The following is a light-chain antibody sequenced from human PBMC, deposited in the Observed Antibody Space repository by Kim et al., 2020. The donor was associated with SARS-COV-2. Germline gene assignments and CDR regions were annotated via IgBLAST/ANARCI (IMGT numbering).Light chain of an antibody. V-gene: IGLV2-14*03. CDR3: TSYTTSRTWV. CDR2: DVT. CDR1: SSDVGGYNY. Sequence: QSALTQPASVSGSPGQSITISCAGTSSDVGGYNYVSWHQHRPDKAPQLMIYDVTKRPSGVSPRFSGSKSGDTASLTISGLLPDDEADYYCTSYTTSRTWVFGGGTKVTVL. J-gene: IGLJ3*02.